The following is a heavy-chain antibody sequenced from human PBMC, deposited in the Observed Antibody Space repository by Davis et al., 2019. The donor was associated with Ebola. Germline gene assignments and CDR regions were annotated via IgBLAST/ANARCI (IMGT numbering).Heavy chain of an antibody. CDR2: INPNSGGT. CDR1: VYTFRGSY. J-gene: IGHJ4*02. V-gene: IGHV1-2*02. Sequence: AASVKVSCKASVYTFRGSYMHWVRQAPGQGLEWMGWINPNSGGTNYAQKFQGRVIMTRDTSISTAYMELSRLRSDDTAVYYCARDGSTSNQKSGELDYWGQGPLVTVSS. D-gene: IGHD7-27*01. CDR3: ARDGSTSNQKSGELDY.